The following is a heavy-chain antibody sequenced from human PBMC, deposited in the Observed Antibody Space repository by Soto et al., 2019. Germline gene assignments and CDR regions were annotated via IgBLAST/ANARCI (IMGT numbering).Heavy chain of an antibody. CDR1: GFTFSDHY. D-gene: IGHD2-21*02. CDR3: ARGLGAWDAFDV. V-gene: IGHV3-72*01. J-gene: IGHJ3*01. CDR2: TRNKVNSYTT. Sequence: GGSLRLSCVGSGFTFSDHYMDWVRQAPGKGPEWVARTRNKVNSYTTEYAASVKGRFTISRDDSKKSLYLQMNGLETEDTAVYYCARGLGAWDAFDVWGQGTKVTVS.